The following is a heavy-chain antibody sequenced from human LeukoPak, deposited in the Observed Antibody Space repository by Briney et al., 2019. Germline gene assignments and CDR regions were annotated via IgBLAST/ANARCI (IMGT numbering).Heavy chain of an antibody. Sequence: SETLSLTCAVYGGSFSGYYWSWIRQHPGKGLEWIGYIYYSGSTYYNPSLKSRVTISVDTSKNQFSLKLSSVTAADTAVYYCARVSGYRGMDVWGQGTTVTVSS. CDR2: IYYSGST. CDR1: GGSFSGYY. D-gene: IGHD5-18*01. CDR3: ARVSGYRGMDV. J-gene: IGHJ6*02. V-gene: IGHV4-31*11.